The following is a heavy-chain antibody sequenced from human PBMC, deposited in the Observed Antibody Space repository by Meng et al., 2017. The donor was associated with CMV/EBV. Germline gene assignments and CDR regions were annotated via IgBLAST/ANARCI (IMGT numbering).Heavy chain of an antibody. V-gene: IGHV4-59*01. CDR2: IYYSGST. D-gene: IGHD3-10*01. CDR3: ARDGQTGELLTY. J-gene: IGHJ4*02. Sequence: GSLRLSCAASGFTFSSYDMHWVRQPPGKGLEWIGYIYYSGSTNYNPSLKSRVTISVDTSKNQFSLKLSSVTAADTAVYYCARDGQTGELLTYWGQGTLVTISS. CDR1: GFTFSSYD.